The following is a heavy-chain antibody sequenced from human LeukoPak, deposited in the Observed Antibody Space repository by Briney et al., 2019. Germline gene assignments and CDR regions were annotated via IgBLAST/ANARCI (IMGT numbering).Heavy chain of an antibody. D-gene: IGHD6-19*01. CDR1: GGSFSGYY. CDR3: ARGPVQAKAMAGHWGYFDY. V-gene: IGHV4-34*01. CDR2: TNHSGST. Sequence: PSETLSLTCAVYGGSFSGYYWSWIRQPPGKGLEWIGETNHSGSTNYNPSLKSRVTISVDTSKNQFSLKLSSVTAADTAVYYCARGPVQAKAMAGHWGYFDYWGQGTLVTVSS. J-gene: IGHJ4*02.